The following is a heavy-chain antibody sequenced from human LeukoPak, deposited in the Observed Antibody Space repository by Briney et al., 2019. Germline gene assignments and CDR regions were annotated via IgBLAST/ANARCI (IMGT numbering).Heavy chain of an antibody. Sequence: GGSLRLSCAASGFTFSIYAMSWVRQAPGKGLEWVSAISGSGGSTYYADSVKGRFTISRDNSKNTLYLQMNSLRAEDTAVYYCARGYGMIVVAPAYWGQGTLVTVSS. CDR3: ARGYGMIVVAPAY. J-gene: IGHJ4*02. D-gene: IGHD3-22*01. CDR2: ISGSGGST. V-gene: IGHV3-23*01. CDR1: GFTFSIYA.